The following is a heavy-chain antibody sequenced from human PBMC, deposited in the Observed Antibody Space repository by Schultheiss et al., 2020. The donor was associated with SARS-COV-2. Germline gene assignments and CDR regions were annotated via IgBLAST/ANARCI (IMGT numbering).Heavy chain of an antibody. CDR2: ISWNSGTI. D-gene: IGHD2-2*01. V-gene: IGHV3-9*01. CDR1: GFTFDDYA. Sequence: GGSLRLSCAASGFTFDDYAMHWVRQTPGKGLEWVSSISWNSGTIGYADSVKGRITISRDNSKNSLHLQMISLRGEDTALYYCARGVWDIVVVGYYMDVWGKGTTVTVSS. CDR3: ARGVWDIVVVGYYMDV. J-gene: IGHJ6*03.